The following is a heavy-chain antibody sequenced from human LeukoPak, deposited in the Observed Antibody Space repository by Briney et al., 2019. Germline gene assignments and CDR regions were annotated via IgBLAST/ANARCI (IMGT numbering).Heavy chain of an antibody. V-gene: IGHV1-69*13. Sequence: ASVKVSCKASGGTFSSYAISWVRQAPGQGLEWMGGIIPMFGTANYAQKFQGRVTITADESTSTAYMELSSLRSEDTAVYYCARGGGYCSTTSCYTGIIRGWFDPWGQGTLVTVSS. J-gene: IGHJ5*02. D-gene: IGHD2-2*02. CDR1: GGTFSSYA. CDR3: ARGGGYCSTTSCYTGIIRGWFDP. CDR2: IIPMFGTA.